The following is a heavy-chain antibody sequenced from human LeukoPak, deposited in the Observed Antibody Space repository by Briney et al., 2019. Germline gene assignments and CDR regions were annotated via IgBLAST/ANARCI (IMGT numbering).Heavy chain of an antibody. CDR1: GGTFSSYA. CDR3: ASWAMVRGVIITSH. Sequence: GASVKVSCKASGGTFSSYAINWVRQATGQGLEWMGWMNPNSGNTGYAQKFQGRVTMTRNTSISTAYMELSSLRSEDTAVYYCASWAMVRGVIITSHWGQGTLVTVSS. J-gene: IGHJ4*02. V-gene: IGHV1-8*02. CDR2: MNPNSGNT. D-gene: IGHD3-10*01.